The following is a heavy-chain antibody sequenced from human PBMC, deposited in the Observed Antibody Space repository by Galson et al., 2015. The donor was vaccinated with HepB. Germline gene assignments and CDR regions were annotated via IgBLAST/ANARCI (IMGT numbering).Heavy chain of an antibody. CDR1: GFVFSRHG. D-gene: IGHD2-21*01. CDR2: VWYDGTQQ. V-gene: IGHV3-33*01. J-gene: IGHJ4*02. CDR3: WMIGTDFDY. Sequence: SLRLSCAASGFVFSRHGMHWARQAPGKGLEWVAVVWYDGTQQYYSESVESRFTISRDNSKNMVYLQMNSLRVEDTAVYYCWMIGTDFDYWGQGTLVTVSS.